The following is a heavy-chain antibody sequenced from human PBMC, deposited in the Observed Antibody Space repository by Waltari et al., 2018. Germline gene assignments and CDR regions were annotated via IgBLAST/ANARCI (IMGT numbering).Heavy chain of an antibody. CDR3: AKIKPSGGFQH. CDR2: ISGSVGST. D-gene: IGHD6-19*01. V-gene: IGHV3-23*01. J-gene: IGHJ1*01. Sequence: EVQLLESGVGLVQPGGSLRRSCAASGCTFRSYAMSWVRQAPGKGRELVSAISGSVGSTYYADSVKGRFTISRDTSKNTLYLQMNSLRAEDTAVYYCAKIKPSGGFQHWGQGTLVTVSS. CDR1: GCTFRSYA.